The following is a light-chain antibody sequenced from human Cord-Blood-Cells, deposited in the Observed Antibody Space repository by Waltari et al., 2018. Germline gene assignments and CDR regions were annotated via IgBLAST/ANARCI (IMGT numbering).Light chain of an antibody. J-gene: IGLJ3*02. CDR2: DDS. CDR3: SSYTSSSRV. V-gene: IGLV2-14*01. Sequence: QSALTQPAPVSGSPGQPITISCTGTSSDVGGYDYVSWYQQHPGKAPKLMIYDDSKRPSGVSNRFSGSRSGNTASLTISGLQAEDESDYYCSSYTSSSRVFGGGTKLTVL. CDR1: SSDVGGYDY.